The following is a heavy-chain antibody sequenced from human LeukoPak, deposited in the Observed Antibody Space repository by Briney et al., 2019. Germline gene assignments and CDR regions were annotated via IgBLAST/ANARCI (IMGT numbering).Heavy chain of an antibody. V-gene: IGHV3-21*01. J-gene: IGHJ4*02. D-gene: IGHD5-24*01. Sequence: GGSLRLSCAASGFTFSSYSMNWVRQAPGKGLEWVSSISSSSSYIYYADSVKGRFTISRDNAKNSLYLQMNSLRAEDTAVYYCARDTTGRDSYNLDYWGQGTLVTVSS. CDR2: ISSSSSYI. CDR3: ARDTTGRDSYNLDY. CDR1: GFTFSSYS.